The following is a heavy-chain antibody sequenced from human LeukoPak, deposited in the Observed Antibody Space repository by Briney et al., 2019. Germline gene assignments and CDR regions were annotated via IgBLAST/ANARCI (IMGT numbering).Heavy chain of an antibody. CDR3: ARDQASSGRYYYGMDV. CDR2: IWYDGSNK. CDR1: GFTFSNAW. D-gene: IGHD3-22*01. V-gene: IGHV3-33*08. J-gene: IGHJ6*02. Sequence: GGSLRLSCAASGFTFSNAWMSWVRQAPGKGLEWVAVIWYDGSNKYYADSVKGRFTISRDNSKNTLHLQMNSLRAEDTAVYYCARDQASSGRYYYGMDVWGQGTTVTVSS.